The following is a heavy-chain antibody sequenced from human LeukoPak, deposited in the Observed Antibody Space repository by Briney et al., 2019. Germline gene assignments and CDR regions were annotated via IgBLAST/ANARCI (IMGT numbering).Heavy chain of an antibody. CDR3: VGELATGY. Sequence: KASGTLSLTCTVSGGSMSGYFWSWIRQPPGKGLEWIGYIYYSGSTNYNPSLKSRVTISVDTSKNQFSLKLSSVTAADTAVYYCVGELATGYWGQGTLVIVSS. J-gene: IGHJ4*02. V-gene: IGHV4-59*01. D-gene: IGHD1-1*01. CDR1: GGSMSGYF. CDR2: IYYSGST.